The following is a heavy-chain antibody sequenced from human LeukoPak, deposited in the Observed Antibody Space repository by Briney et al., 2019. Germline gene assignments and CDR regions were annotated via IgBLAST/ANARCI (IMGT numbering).Heavy chain of an antibody. CDR3: AREVGFGELLETDY. Sequence: GGSLRLSCAASGLTFSDYYMSWIRQAPGKGLERVSYISSSGSTIYYADSVKGRFTISRDNAKNSLYLQMNSLRAEDTAVYYCAREVGFGELLETDYWGQGTLVTVSS. CDR1: GLTFSDYY. J-gene: IGHJ4*02. V-gene: IGHV3-11*01. CDR2: ISSSGSTI. D-gene: IGHD3-10*01.